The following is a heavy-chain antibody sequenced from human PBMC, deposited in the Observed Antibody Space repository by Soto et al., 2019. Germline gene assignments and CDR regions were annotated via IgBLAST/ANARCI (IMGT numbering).Heavy chain of an antibody. CDR1: GGSVSSGSYY. CDR3: ARDRRQRTYYDILTGFYYCGMDV. Sequence: PSETLSLTCTVSGGSVSSGSYYWSWIRQPPGKGLEWIGYIYYSGSTNYNPSLKSRVTISVDTSKNQFSLKLSSVTAADTAVYYCARDRRQRTYYDILTGFYYCGMDVWGQGTTVTVSS. D-gene: IGHD3-9*01. J-gene: IGHJ6*02. V-gene: IGHV4-61*01. CDR2: IYYSGST.